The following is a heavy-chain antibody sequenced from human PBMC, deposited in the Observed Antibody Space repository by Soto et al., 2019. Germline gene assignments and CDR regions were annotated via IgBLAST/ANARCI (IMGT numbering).Heavy chain of an antibody. CDR3: ARCRDAFGFDS. CDR1: GGSIKSGGYY. D-gene: IGHD2-15*01. CDR2: IHYRGRT. J-gene: IGHJ4*02. Sequence: SETLSLTCNVSGGSIKSGGYYWGWIRQPPGKGLEWIGYIHYRGRTSYNPSLESRASISLDTSGHHFSLKLTSVTAADTAVYYCARCRDAFGFDSWGQGTLVTVSS. V-gene: IGHV4-31*03.